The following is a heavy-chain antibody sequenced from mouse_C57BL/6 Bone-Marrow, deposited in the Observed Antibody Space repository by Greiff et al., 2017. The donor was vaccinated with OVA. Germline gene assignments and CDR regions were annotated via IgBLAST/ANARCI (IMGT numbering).Heavy chain of an antibody. D-gene: IGHD1-1*01. J-gene: IGHJ3*01. CDR2: INYDGSST. V-gene: IGHV5-16*01. Sequence: EVQRVESEGGLVQPGSSMKLSCTASGFTFSDYYMAWVRQVPEKGLEWVANINYDGSSTYYLDSLKSRFIISRDNAKNILYLQMSSLKSEDTATYYCAREGLYYGGFAYWGRGTLVTVSA. CDR3: AREGLYYGGFAY. CDR1: GFTFSDYY.